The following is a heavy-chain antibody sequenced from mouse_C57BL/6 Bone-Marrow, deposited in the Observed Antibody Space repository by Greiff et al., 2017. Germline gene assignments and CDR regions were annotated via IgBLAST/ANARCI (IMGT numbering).Heavy chain of an antibody. CDR2: IYPRSGNT. CDR1: GYTFTSYG. CDR3: EGGFDY. J-gene: IGHJ3*01. V-gene: IGHV1-81*01. Sequence: QVQLQQSGAELVRPGASVKLSCKASGYTFTSYGINWVKQRTGQGLEWIGKIYPRSGNTYYNEKFKGKATLTADKSSSTAYMQLSSLTAEDSAVXCCEGGFDYWGQGTLVTVSA.